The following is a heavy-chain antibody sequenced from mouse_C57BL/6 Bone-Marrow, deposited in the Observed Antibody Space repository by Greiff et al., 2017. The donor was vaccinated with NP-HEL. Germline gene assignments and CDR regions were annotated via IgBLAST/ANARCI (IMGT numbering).Heavy chain of an antibody. V-gene: IGHV12-3*01. CDR1: GFPITSGYY. CDR2: ITHSGET. J-gene: IGHJ1*03. CDR3: AGASYGTWYFDV. Sequence: VHLVESGPGLVKPSQSLFLTCSITGFPITSGYYWIWIRQSPGKPLEWMGYITHSGETFYNPSLQSPISITRETSKNQFFLQLNSVTTEDTAMYYCAGASYGTWYFDVWGTGTTVTVSS. D-gene: IGHD2-1*01.